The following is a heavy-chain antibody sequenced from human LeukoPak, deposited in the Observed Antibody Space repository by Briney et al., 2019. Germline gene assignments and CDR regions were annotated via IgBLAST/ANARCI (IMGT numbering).Heavy chain of an antibody. CDR1: GGSISSDNYY. J-gene: IGHJ3*02. Sequence: SETLSLTCTVSGGSISSDNYYWGWVRQPPGKGLEWIGNIYYSGTTYYNPSLESRVTISVDTSKNQFSLNLSSVTAADTAVYYCARRPGRYYYDSSGGDAFDIWGQGTLVTVSS. CDR2: IYYSGTT. D-gene: IGHD3-22*01. V-gene: IGHV4-39*01. CDR3: ARRPGRYYYDSSGGDAFDI.